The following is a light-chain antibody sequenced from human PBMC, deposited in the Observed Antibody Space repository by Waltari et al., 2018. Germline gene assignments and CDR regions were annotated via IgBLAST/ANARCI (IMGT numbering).Light chain of an antibody. J-gene: IGKJ1*01. CDR3: QQYYATPPT. Sequence: DIVMTQSPDSLTVSLVERATITCTPSQSVAYDPNNKNDVAWYRQKPGQPPKLLISWASTWEYGVPDRYSGSGSGTQFTLTISSLQAEDVAIYYCQQYYATPPTFGQGTKVEIK. CDR1: QSVAYDPNNKND. CDR2: WAS. V-gene: IGKV4-1*01.